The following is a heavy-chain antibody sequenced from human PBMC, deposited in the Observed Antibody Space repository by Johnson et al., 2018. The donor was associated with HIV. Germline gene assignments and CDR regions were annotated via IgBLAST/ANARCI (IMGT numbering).Heavy chain of an antibody. CDR3: AKGRTYYYDSSGSPWDAFDI. Sequence: QLVESGGGLVQPGRSLRLSCAASGFTFDDYAMHWVRQAPGTGLEWVSGIRWNSGSIGYADSVKGRFTISSDSAKNSLYLQMNSLRAEDTALYYCAKGRTYYYDSSGSPWDAFDIWGQGTMVTVSS. CDR1: GFTFDDYA. D-gene: IGHD3-22*01. CDR2: IRWNSGSI. J-gene: IGHJ3*02. V-gene: IGHV3-9*01.